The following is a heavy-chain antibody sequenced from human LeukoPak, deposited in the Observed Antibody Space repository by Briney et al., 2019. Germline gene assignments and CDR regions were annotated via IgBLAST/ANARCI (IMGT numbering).Heavy chain of an antibody. J-gene: IGHJ4*02. CDR3: ARRGGYCSSTSCYVPYYFDY. D-gene: IGHD2-2*01. CDR2: IYYSGST. V-gene: IGHV4-39*01. Sequence: SETLSLTCTVSGGSISSSSYYWGWIRQPPGKGLEWIGSIYYSGSTYYNPSLKSRVTISVDTSKNQFSLKPSSVTAADTAVYYCARRGGYCSSTSCYVPYYFDYWGQGTLVTVSS. CDR1: GGSISSSSYY.